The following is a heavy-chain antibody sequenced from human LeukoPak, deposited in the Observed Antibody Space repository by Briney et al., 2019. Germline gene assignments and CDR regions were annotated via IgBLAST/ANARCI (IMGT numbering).Heavy chain of an antibody. J-gene: IGHJ4*02. V-gene: IGHV3-23*01. CDR3: AKGSRGDGYNYRGFDY. CDR1: GFTFSSYA. Sequence: PGGSLRLSCAASGFTFSSYAMSWVRQAPGKGLEWVSAISGSGGSTYYADSVKGRFTISRDNSKNTLYLQMNSLRAEDTAVYYCAKGSRGDGYNYRGFDYWGQGTLVTVSS. CDR2: ISGSGGST. D-gene: IGHD5-12*01.